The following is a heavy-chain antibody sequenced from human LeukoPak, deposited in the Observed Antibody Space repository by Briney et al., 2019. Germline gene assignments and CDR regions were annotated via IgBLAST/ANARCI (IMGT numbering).Heavy chain of an antibody. V-gene: IGHV3-48*03. J-gene: IGHJ6*03. CDR3: ARERAFGEHYYYYYMDV. D-gene: IGHD3-3*01. Sequence: GGSLRLSCAASGFTFSSYEMNWVRQAPGEGVEWVSYISSSGSTIYYADSVEGRFTISRDTTKNSLYLKINSRRAEDTAFYLCARERAFGEHYYYYYMDVWGKGTTVTVSS. CDR2: ISSSGSTI. CDR1: GFTFSSYE.